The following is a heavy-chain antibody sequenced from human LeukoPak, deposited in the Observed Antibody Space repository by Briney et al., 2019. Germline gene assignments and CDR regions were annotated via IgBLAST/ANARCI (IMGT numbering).Heavy chain of an antibody. CDR3: AREGNSSSDSKDYTLNYYFDY. D-gene: IGHD6-6*01. J-gene: IGHJ4*02. Sequence: SETLSLTCAVYGGSFSGYYWSWIRQPPGKGLEWIGEINHSGGTNYNPSLKSRVTISVDTSKNQFSLKLSSVTAADTAVYYCAREGNSSSDSKDYTLNYYFDYWGQGTLVTVSS. CDR2: INHSGGT. CDR1: GGSFSGYY. V-gene: IGHV4-34*01.